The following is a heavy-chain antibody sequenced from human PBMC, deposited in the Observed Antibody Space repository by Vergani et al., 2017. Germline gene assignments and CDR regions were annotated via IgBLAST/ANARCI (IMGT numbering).Heavy chain of an antibody. D-gene: IGHD6-19*01. J-gene: IGHJ4*02. CDR2: IYYSGLT. V-gene: IGHV4-39*01. Sequence: QLQLQQSGPGLVKPSETLFPTCTVSADSISSGSYYWGWIRQPPGKSLEWIGSIYYSGLTYYNPSLKSRVAISVDTSKNHFSRKVTSVTAADTAVYFGARQRPGSGWSPGDFDDWGQGILVTVSS. CDR3: ARQRPGSGWSPGDFDD. CDR1: ADSISSGSYY.